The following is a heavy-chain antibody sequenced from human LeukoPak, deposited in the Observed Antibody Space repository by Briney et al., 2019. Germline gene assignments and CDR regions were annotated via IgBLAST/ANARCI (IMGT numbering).Heavy chain of an antibody. V-gene: IGHV3-9*01. Sequence: GGSLRLSCAASGFTFDDYAMHWVRQAPGKGLEWVSGISWNSGSIGYADSVKGRFTISRDNAKNSLYLQMNSLRAEDTALYYCAKGGLRITGTTGTFDYWGQGTLVTVSS. CDR3: AKGGLRITGTTGTFDY. CDR2: ISWNSGSI. CDR1: GFTFDDYA. D-gene: IGHD1-20*01. J-gene: IGHJ4*02.